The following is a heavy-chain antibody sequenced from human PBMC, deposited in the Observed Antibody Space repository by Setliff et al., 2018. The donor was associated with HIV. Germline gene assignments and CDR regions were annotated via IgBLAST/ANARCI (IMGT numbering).Heavy chain of an antibody. CDR3: ARATVAIFGVVTAILHYFDY. CDR1: GDSISSGGYY. CDR2: IYTSGST. Sequence: KTSETLSLTCTVSGDSISSGGYYWSWIRQPAGKGLEWIGRIYTSGSTNYNPSLKSRVTISVDTSKNQFSLKLSSVTAADTAVYYCARATVAIFGVVTAILHYFDYWGQGTLVTVSS. D-gene: IGHD3-3*01. J-gene: IGHJ4*02. V-gene: IGHV4-61*02.